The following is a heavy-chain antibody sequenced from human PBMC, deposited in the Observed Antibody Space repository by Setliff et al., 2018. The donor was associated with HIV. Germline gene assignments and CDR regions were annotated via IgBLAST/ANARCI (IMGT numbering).Heavy chain of an antibody. CDR1: GGSINSTSYY. CDR2: FYHTGST. Sequence: SETLSLTCTVSGGSINSTSYYWGWIRQPPGNGLEWIGSFYHTGSTYYKPSLKSRVTISVDTSKNQFSLRLSSVAAGDTAVYYCARSIVPVASGYYYFENWGQGTLVTVSS. J-gene: IGHJ4*02. V-gene: IGHV4-39*01. CDR3: ARSIVPVASGYYYFEN. D-gene: IGHD3-3*01.